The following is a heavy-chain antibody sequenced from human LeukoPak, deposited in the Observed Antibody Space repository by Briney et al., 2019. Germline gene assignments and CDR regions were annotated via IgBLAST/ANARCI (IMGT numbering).Heavy chain of an antibody. V-gene: IGHV3-66*01. Sequence: GGSLRLSCAASGFTFSSYSMNWVRQAPGKGLEWVSVIYSGGSTYYADSGKGRFTISRDNSKNTLYLQMNSLRAEDTAVYYCARKGYCSSTSCPGPYYYGMDVWGQGTTVTVSS. CDR2: IYSGGST. CDR3: ARKGYCSSTSCPGPYYYGMDV. J-gene: IGHJ6*02. D-gene: IGHD2-2*01. CDR1: GFTFSSYS.